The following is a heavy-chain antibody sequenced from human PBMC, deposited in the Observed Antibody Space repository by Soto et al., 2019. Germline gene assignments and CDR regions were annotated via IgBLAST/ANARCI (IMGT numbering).Heavy chain of an antibody. CDR1: GFTFSSYG. CDR3: AKQGDYDGFFHY. J-gene: IGHJ4*02. D-gene: IGHD4-17*01. CDR2: VSYDGRNK. Sequence: PGGSLRLSCAASGFTFSSYGMHWVRQAPVKGLEWVAVVSYDGRNKYYGDSVKGRFTISRDNSKNTLYLQMDSLRAEDTAVYYCAKQGDYDGFFHYWGQGTLVTVFS. V-gene: IGHV3-30*18.